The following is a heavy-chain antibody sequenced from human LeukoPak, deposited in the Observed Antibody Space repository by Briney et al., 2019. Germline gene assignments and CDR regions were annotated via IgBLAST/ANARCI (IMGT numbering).Heavy chain of an antibody. V-gene: IGHV1-8*01. CDR1: GYTFTSYD. J-gene: IGHJ3*02. D-gene: IGHD3-22*01. Sequence: ASVKVSCKASGYTFTSYDINWVRQAPGQGLEWMGWMNPNSGNTGYAQKFQGRVTMTRNTSISTAYMELSSLRSEDTAVYYCASILVVTLSRPFDIWGQGTMVTVSS. CDR2: MNPNSGNT. CDR3: ASILVVTLSRPFDI.